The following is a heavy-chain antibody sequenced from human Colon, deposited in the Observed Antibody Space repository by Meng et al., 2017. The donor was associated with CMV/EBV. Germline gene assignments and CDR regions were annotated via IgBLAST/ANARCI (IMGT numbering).Heavy chain of an antibody. CDR1: GFTFSAYW. J-gene: IGHJ4*02. CDR2: LNGDGSAT. CDR3: VRDAGYLKHDY. Sequence: LSCAASGFTFSAYWMTWVRQAPGKGLEWVGFLNGDGSATYYADSVKGRFIISRDNAQNSLYLQMNGLRADDTAVYYCVRDAGYLKHDYWGQGTLVTVSS. V-gene: IGHV3-7*01. D-gene: IGHD1-1*01.